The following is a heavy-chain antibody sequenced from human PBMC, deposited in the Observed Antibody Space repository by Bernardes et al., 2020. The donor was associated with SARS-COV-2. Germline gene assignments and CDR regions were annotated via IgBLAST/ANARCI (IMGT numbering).Heavy chain of an antibody. Sequence: SETLSLTCTVSGGSVSSGSYYWSWIRQPPGKGLEWIGYIYYSGSTNYNPSLKSRVTISVDTSKNQFSLKLSSVTAADTAVYYCARDPYTTIFGVVTLYGMDVWGQGTTVTVSS. CDR2: IYYSGST. V-gene: IGHV4-61*01. CDR1: GGSVSSGSYY. CDR3: ARDPYTTIFGVVTLYGMDV. J-gene: IGHJ6*02. D-gene: IGHD3-3*01.